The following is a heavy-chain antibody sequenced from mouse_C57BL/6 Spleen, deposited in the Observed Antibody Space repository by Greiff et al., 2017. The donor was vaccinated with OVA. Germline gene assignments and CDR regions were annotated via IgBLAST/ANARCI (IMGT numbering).Heavy chain of an antibody. CDR3: ARPYHYAMDY. CDR1: GFTFSDYG. J-gene: IGHJ4*01. CDR2: ISSGSSTI. D-gene: IGHD6-5*01. Sequence: EVKVVESGGGLVKPGGSLKLSCAASGFTFSDYGMHWVRQAPEKGLEWVAYISSGSSTIYYADTVKGRFTISRDNAKNTLFLQMTSLRSEDTAMYYCARPYHYAMDYWGQGTSVTVSS. V-gene: IGHV5-17*01.